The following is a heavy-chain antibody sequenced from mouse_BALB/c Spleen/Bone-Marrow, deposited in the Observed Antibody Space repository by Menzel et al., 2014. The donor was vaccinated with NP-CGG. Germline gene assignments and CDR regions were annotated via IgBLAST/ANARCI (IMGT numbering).Heavy chain of an antibody. J-gene: IGHJ4*01. V-gene: IGHV2-6-7*01. D-gene: IGHD2-10*02. CDR1: GFSLTDYG. CDR3: AREKYGNYYAMGY. CDR2: IWGDGTT. Sequence: VHLVESGPGLVAPSQSLSITCTVSGFSLTDYGINWVRQPPGKGLEWLGMIWGDGTTDYNSALRSRLSINKDNSRSQVFLKMNSLQTDDTARYYCAREKYGNYYAMGYWGQGTSVTVSS.